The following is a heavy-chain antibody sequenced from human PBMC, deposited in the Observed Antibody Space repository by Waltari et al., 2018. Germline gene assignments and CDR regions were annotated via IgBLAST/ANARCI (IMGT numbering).Heavy chain of an antibody. CDR1: GGSISSYY. Sequence: QVQLQASGPGLVKPSETLSLTCPVSGGSISSYYWSWIRQPPGKGLEWIGYIYHSGSTNYNPSLKSRVTISVDTSKNQFSLKLSSVTAADTAVYYCARGGWHYFDYWGQGTVVAVSS. V-gene: IGHV4-59*01. CDR2: IYHSGST. J-gene: IGHJ4*02. CDR3: ARGGWHYFDY. D-gene: IGHD3-22*01.